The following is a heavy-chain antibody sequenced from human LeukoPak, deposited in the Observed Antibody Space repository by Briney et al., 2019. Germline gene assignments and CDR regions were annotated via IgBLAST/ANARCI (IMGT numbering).Heavy chain of an antibody. J-gene: IGHJ4*02. CDR1: GFTFSSYA. CDR2: ISYDGSNK. Sequence: GGSLRLSCAASGFTFSSYAMHWVRQAPGKGLEWVAVISYDGSNKYYADSVKGRFTISRDNSKNTLYLQMNSLRAEDTAVYYCARYCTNGVCSVDYFDYWGRGTLVTVSS. V-gene: IGHV3-30-3*01. CDR3: ARYCTNGVCSVDYFDY. D-gene: IGHD2-8*01.